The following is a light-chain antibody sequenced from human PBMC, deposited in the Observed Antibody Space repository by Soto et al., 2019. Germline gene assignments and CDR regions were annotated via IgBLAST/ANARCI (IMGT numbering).Light chain of an antibody. CDR2: EVS. CDR1: TSDVGNYNY. V-gene: IGLV2-14*01. Sequence: QSVLAQPASVSGSPGQSITISCTGTTSDVGNYNYVSWFQQHPGTAPKLMIYEVSNRPSGVSNRFSGSKSGDTASLTISGLQAEDEADYYCSSYTSTFTYVFGAGTKVTVL. J-gene: IGLJ1*01. CDR3: SSYTSTFTYV.